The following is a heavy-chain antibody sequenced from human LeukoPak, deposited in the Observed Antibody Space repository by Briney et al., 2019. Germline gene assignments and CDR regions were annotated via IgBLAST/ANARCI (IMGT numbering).Heavy chain of an antibody. CDR1: GFTFSNYA. Sequence: GGSLRLSCAASGFTFSNYAMSWVRQAPGKGLEWVSAISGSGGSTYYADSVKGRLTISRDNSKNTLYLQMNSLRAEDTAVYYCAKCLRSSGSRGWFDPWGQGTLVTVSS. D-gene: IGHD6-19*01. J-gene: IGHJ5*02. CDR2: ISGSGGST. CDR3: AKCLRSSGSRGWFDP. V-gene: IGHV3-23*01.